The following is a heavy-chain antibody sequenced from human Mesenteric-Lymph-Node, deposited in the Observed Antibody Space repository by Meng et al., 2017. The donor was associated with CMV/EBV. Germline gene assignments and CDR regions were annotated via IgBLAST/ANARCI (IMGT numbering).Heavy chain of an antibody. V-gene: IGHV4-34*01. CDR1: CVSFGGYY. D-gene: IGHD5-12*01. CDR3: ARDNIVATAFDY. J-gene: IGHJ4*02. Sequence: LPCPVYCVSFGGYYWSWIRQPPGKGLEWIGDINHSDSTNYNPSLKSRVTISVDTSKNQFSLKLSSVTAADTAVYYCARDNIVATAFDYWGQGTLVTVSS. CDR2: INHSDST.